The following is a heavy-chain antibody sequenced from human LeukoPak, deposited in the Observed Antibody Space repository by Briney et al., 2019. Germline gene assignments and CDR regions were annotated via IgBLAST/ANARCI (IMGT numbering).Heavy chain of an antibody. V-gene: IGHV3-66*01. CDR2: IYSGGST. Sequence: PGGSLRLSCAASGFTVSSNYMSWVRQAPGKGLEWVSVIYSGGSTYYADSVKRRFTISRDNSKNTLCLQMNSLRAEDTAVYYYARERGGRGMDVWGQGTTVTVSS. J-gene: IGHJ6*02. CDR1: GFTVSSNY. CDR3: ARERGGRGMDV. D-gene: IGHD3-16*01.